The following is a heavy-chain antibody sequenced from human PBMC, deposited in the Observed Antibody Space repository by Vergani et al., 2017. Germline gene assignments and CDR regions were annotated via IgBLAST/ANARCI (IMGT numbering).Heavy chain of an antibody. V-gene: IGHV4-59*11. J-gene: IGHJ4*02. CDR2: IYYSGST. Sequence: QVQLQESGPGLVKPSETLSLTCTVSGGSISSHYWSWIRQPPGKGLEWIGYIYYSGSTNYNPSLKSRVTISVDTSKNQFSLKLSSVTAADTAVYYCARGRKVLKRYYFDYWGQGTLVTVSS. CDR1: GGSISSHY. D-gene: IGHD3-3*01. CDR3: ARGRKVLKRYYFDY.